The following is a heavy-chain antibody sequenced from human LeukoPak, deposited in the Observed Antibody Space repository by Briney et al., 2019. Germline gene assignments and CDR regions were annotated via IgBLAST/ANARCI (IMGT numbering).Heavy chain of an antibody. CDR2: ISAYNGNT. CDR3: ARGYSSSRHYYYYMDV. V-gene: IGHV1-18*01. D-gene: IGHD6-6*01. Sequence: ASVKVSCKASGYTFTSYGISWVRQAPGQGLEWMGWISAYNGNTNYAQKLQGRVTMTTDTSTSTAYMELRSLRSDDTAVYYRARGYSSSRHYYYYMDVWGKGTTVTVSS. J-gene: IGHJ6*03. CDR1: GYTFTSYG.